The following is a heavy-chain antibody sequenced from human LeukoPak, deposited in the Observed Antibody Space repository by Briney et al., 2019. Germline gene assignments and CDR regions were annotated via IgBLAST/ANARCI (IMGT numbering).Heavy chain of an antibody. J-gene: IGHJ4*02. Sequence: ASVKVSCKASGGTFSSYAISWVRQTPGQGLEWMGGIIPIFGTANYAQKFQGRVTITADKSTSTAYMELSSPRSEDTAVYYCATPIAYCGGDCYNRLDYWGQGTLVTVSS. V-gene: IGHV1-69*06. CDR1: GGTFSSYA. D-gene: IGHD2-21*02. CDR2: IIPIFGTA. CDR3: ATPIAYCGGDCYNRLDY.